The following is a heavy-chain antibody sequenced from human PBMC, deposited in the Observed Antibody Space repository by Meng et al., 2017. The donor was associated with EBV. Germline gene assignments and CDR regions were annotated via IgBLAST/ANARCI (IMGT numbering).Heavy chain of an antibody. V-gene: IGHV1-2*06. CDR1: GYTCTAYY. CDR3: ARDEDISAAGKLFGDY. D-gene: IGHD6-13*01. J-gene: IGHJ4*02. Sequence: LELGAAVQTPAASGKVSRKASGYTCTAYYIHWVRQALGKGLEWMGRIDPQNGDTHYAQQFQGRVTMTGDTSISTAYMDLSGLRSDDTAVYYCARDEDISAAGKLFGDYWGQGTLVTVSS. CDR2: IDPQNGDT.